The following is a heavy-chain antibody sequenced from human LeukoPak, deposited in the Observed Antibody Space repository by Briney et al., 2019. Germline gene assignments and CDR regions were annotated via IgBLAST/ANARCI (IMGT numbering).Heavy chain of an antibody. CDR3: ARLEVYGDEVYFDY. Sequence: PSETLSLTCTVSGGSISSSSYYWGWIRQPPGKGLEWIGSIYYSGSTNYNPSLKSRVTISVDTSKNQFSLKLSSVTAADTAVYYCARLEVYGDEVYFDYWGQGTLVTVSS. CDR1: GGSISSSSYY. CDR2: IYYSGST. J-gene: IGHJ4*02. V-gene: IGHV4-39*07. D-gene: IGHD4-17*01.